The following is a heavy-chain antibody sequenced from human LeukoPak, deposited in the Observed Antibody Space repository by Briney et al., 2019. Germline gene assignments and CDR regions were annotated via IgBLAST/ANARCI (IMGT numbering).Heavy chain of an antibody. Sequence: GRSLRLSCAASGFTFSSYAMHWVRQAPGKGLEWVAVISYDGSNKYYADSVKGRFTISRDNSKNTLYLQMNSLRAEDTAVYYCARVRVPGYCSGGSCYPADYWGQGTLVTVSS. J-gene: IGHJ4*02. CDR2: ISYDGSNK. CDR1: GFTFSSYA. CDR3: ARVRVPGYCSGGSCYPADY. D-gene: IGHD2-15*01. V-gene: IGHV3-30-3*01.